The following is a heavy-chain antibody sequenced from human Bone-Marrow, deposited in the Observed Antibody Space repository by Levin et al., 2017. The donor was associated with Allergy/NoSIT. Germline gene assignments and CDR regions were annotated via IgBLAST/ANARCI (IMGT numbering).Heavy chain of an antibody. Sequence: SETLSLTCTVSGGSISSGGYYWSWIRQHPGKGLEWIGYIYYSGSTYYNPSLKSRVTISVDTSKNQFSLKLSSVTAADTAVYYCARECGVAESSCEEYFQHWGQGTLVTVSS. V-gene: IGHV4-31*03. D-gene: IGHD2-2*01. CDR2: IYYSGST. CDR3: ARECGVAESSCEEYFQH. CDR1: GGSISSGGYY. J-gene: IGHJ1*01.